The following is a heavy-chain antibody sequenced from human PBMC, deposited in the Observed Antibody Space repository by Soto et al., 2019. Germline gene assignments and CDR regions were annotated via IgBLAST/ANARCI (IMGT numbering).Heavy chain of an antibody. D-gene: IGHD3-3*01. V-gene: IGHV1-46*01. CDR2: INPSGGST. CDR3: ARDRRYDFWSKGDAFDI. J-gene: IGHJ3*02. Sequence: ASVKVSCKASGYTFTSYYMHWVRQAPGQGFEWMGIINPSGGSTSYAQKFQGRVTMTRDTSTSTVYMELSSLRSEDTAVYYCARDRRYDFWSKGDAFDIWGQGTMVTVSS. CDR1: GYTFTSYY.